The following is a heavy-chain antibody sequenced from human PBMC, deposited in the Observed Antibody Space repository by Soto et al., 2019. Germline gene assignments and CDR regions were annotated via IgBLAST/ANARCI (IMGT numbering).Heavy chain of an antibody. CDR1: GFTFSDYY. V-gene: IGHV3-72*01. CDR2: SRDKGNSYST. D-gene: IGHD1-7*01. J-gene: IGHJ4*02. Sequence: EVHLVESGGGLVQPGGSLGLSCAGSGFTFSDYYIDWVRQAPGKGLEWVGRSRDKGNSYSTDYAASVKGRFTVSRDTSKNSLYLQMNSLNADDMALYYCARSIPGTTSFDSWGQGTLVTVSS. CDR3: ARSIPGTTSFDS.